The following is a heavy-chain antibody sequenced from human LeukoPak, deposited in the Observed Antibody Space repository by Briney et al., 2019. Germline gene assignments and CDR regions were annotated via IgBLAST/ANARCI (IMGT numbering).Heavy chain of an antibody. CDR2: IDASGGST. D-gene: IGHD6-19*01. J-gene: IGHJ5*02. CDR3: AKGSSSGWYGWFAP. Sequence: GGSLRLSCAASGFTFSSYAMTWVRQAPGKGLEWVSSIDASGGSTYYADSVKGRFTISRDNSKNTFFLQMNTLRAADTAVYYCAKGSSSGWYGWFAPWGQGTLVTVSS. V-gene: IGHV3-23*01. CDR1: GFTFSSYA.